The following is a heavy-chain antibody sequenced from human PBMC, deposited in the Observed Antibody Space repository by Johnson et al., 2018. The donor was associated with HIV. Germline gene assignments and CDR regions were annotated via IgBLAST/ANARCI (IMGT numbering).Heavy chain of an antibody. V-gene: IGHV3-11*04. CDR3: AREMVTTGFRAVDL. CDR1: GFTFSDYY. CDR2: ISSSGSTI. D-gene: IGHD1-1*01. J-gene: IGHJ3*01. Sequence: QMQLVESGGGLVKPGGSLRLSCAASGFTFSDYYMSWIRQAPGKGLEWVSYISSSGSTIYYADSVKGRFTISRDNAKNTLYLQMTSLRAEDTAVYFCAREMVTTGFRAVDLWGQGTMVTVSS.